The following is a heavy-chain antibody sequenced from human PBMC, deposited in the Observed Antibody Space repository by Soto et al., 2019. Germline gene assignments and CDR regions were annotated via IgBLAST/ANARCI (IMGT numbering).Heavy chain of an antibody. CDR1: GFTFDDYG. V-gene: IGHV3-20*01. CDR3: ARDIGWQQWLVPYGDY. D-gene: IGHD6-19*01. CDR2: INWNGGST. Sequence: EVQLVESGGGVVRPGGSLRVSCAAAGFTFDDYGMSWVRQAPGKGLEWVSGINWNGGSTGYAESVKGRFTISRDNAKNSLYLQMNSLRAEDTALYHCARDIGWQQWLVPYGDYWGQGTLVTVSS. J-gene: IGHJ4*02.